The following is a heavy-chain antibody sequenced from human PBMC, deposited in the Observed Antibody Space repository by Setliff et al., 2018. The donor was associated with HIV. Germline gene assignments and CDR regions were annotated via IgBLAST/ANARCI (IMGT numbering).Heavy chain of an antibody. Sequence: PGGSLRLSCEASGFAFSSYEMNWVRQAPGKGLEWVAYISMSSHTSVIYSDSVKGRFTISRDNARNSFYLQMNSLRVDDTAVYFCARDKWASGFDFWGHGTLVTVSS. V-gene: IGHV3-48*03. CDR1: GFAFSSYE. J-gene: IGHJ4*01. CDR2: ISMSSHTSV. CDR3: ARDKWASGFDF. D-gene: IGHD1-26*01.